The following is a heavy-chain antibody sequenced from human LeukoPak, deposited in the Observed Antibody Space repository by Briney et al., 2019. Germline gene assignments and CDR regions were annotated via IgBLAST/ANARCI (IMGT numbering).Heavy chain of an antibody. CDR3: ARGPLYCSSTSCTTYYYYYYYMDV. CDR1: GYTFTTDY. Sequence: ASVKVSCKASGYTFTTDYIHWVRQAPGQGLEWMGIINPSGGSTTYAQKFQGRVIMTGDTSTSTVYMELRSLRSEDTAVYYCARGPLYCSSTSCTTYYYYYYYMDVWGKGTTVTVSS. D-gene: IGHD2-2*01. J-gene: IGHJ6*03. CDR2: INPSGGST. V-gene: IGHV1-46*01.